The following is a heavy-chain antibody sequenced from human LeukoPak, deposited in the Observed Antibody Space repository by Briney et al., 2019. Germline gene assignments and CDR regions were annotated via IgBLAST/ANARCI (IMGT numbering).Heavy chain of an antibody. CDR1: GVSFNDYY. J-gene: IGHJ4*02. CDR3: TRMTTGHDY. V-gene: IGHV4-34*01. Sequence: SSETLSLTCAVSGVSFNDYYWSWVRQTPGKGLEGIGEINHSGYTNDSPSLKSRDTLSIDTSRKQFSLNLRSVTVADTGIYYCTRMTTGHDYWGQGTLVTVSS. CDR2: INHSGYT. D-gene: IGHD4-17*01.